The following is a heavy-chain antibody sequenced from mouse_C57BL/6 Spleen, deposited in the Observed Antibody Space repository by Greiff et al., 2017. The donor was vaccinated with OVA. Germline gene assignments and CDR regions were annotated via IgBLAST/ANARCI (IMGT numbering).Heavy chain of an antibody. D-gene: IGHD1-1*01. CDR2: IDPSDSYT. Sequence: QVQLKQPGAELVKPGASVKLSCKASGYTFTSYWMQWVKQRPGQGLEWIGEIDPSDSYTNYNQKFKGKATLTVDTSSSTAYMQLSSLTSEDSAVYYCARRHYGSSRDFDYWGQGTTLTVSS. CDR3: ARRHYGSSRDFDY. CDR1: GYTFTSYW. J-gene: IGHJ2*01. V-gene: IGHV1-50*01.